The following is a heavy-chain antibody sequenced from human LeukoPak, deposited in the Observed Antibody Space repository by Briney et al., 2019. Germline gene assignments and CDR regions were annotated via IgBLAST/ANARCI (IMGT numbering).Heavy chain of an antibody. J-gene: IGHJ4*02. Sequence: GSLSLSCAASGFTVSRNYMSWVRQAPGKGLEWGSVSYSGGSTYYTDSVKGRFTISRDNSKNTLYLQMNSLRAEDTAVYYCARTEYCSGSNCYSLDYWGQGTLVTVSS. D-gene: IGHD2-15*01. V-gene: IGHV3-66*02. CDR2: SYSGGST. CDR1: GFTVSRNY. CDR3: ARTEYCSGSNCYSLDY.